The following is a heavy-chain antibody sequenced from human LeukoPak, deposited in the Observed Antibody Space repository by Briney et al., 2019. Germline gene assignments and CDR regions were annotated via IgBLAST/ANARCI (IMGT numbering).Heavy chain of an antibody. CDR2: ISYDGSNK. V-gene: IGHV3-30*14. J-gene: IGHJ6*02. CDR3: ARDVVVPAAIAVGYYYGMDV. D-gene: IGHD2-2*02. Sequence: PGRSLRLSCAASGFTFSSYAMHWVRQAPGKGLEWVAVISYDGSNKYYADSVKGRFTISRDNSKNTLYLQMNSLRAEDTAVYYCARDVVVPAAIAVGYYYGMDVWGQGTTVTVSS. CDR1: GFTFSSYA.